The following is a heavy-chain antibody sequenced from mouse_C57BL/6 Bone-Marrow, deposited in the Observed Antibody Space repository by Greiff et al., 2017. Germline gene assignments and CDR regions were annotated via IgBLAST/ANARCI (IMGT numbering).Heavy chain of an antibody. Sequence: QVQLQQPGAELVRPGTSVKLSCTASGYTFTSYWMHWVKQRPGQGLEWIGVIDPSASYTNYNQKFKGKATLTVDTSSSTAYMQLSSLTSEDSAVYYCASGGDGFAYWGQGTLVTVSA. CDR1: GYTFTSYW. J-gene: IGHJ3*01. CDR2: IDPSASYT. D-gene: IGHD3-3*01. V-gene: IGHV1-59*01. CDR3: ASGGDGFAY.